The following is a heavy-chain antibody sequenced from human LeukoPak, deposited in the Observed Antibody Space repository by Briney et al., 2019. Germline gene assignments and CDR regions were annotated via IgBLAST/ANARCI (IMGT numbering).Heavy chain of an antibody. D-gene: IGHD3-3*01. Sequence: GGSLRLSCAASGFTFSSYGMHWVRQAPGKGLEWVAVIWYDGSDKYHADSVKGRFTISRDNSKNTLYLQMNSLRAEDTAVYYCAKSSHYDFWSGYPDYWGQGTLVTVSS. J-gene: IGHJ4*02. V-gene: IGHV3-33*06. CDR1: GFTFSSYG. CDR3: AKSSHYDFWSGYPDY. CDR2: IWYDGSDK.